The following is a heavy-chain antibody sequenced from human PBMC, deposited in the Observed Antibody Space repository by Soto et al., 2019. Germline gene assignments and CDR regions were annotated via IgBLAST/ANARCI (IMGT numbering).Heavy chain of an antibody. Sequence: ASVKVSCKASGYSFTAYCVHWVRRAPGQGLEWMGWINPNSGGTNYAQRFQGRVAMTTDTSTNTAYMELNSLKSDDTALYFCARSSGTYSDFDYWGQGTQVTVS. D-gene: IGHD1-26*01. CDR3: ARSSGTYSDFDY. J-gene: IGHJ4*01. CDR1: GYSFTAYC. V-gene: IGHV1-2*02. CDR2: INPNSGGT.